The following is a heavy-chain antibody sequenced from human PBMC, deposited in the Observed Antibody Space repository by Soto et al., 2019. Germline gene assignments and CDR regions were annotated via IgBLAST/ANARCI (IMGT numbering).Heavy chain of an antibody. CDR1: GYTLTDYY. Sequence: ASGKVSCKASGYTLTDYYMLWVRQAPGQGLEWLGWINPNSGGTNYAQKFRGRVTLSRDTSISTSYLELGRLTTDDTAVYYCARDGGVASVHGMDVWGQGTTVTVS. J-gene: IGHJ6*02. CDR3: ARDGGVASVHGMDV. D-gene: IGHD5-12*01. CDR2: INPNSGGT. V-gene: IGHV1-2*02.